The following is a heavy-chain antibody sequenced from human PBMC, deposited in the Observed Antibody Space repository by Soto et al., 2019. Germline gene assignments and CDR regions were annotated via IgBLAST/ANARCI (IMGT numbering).Heavy chain of an antibody. Sequence: TLSLTCTVSGYSISGGGYYYSWIRQHPGEGLEWIGYIYYSGNTYYNPSLKSRVTISVDTSKNQFSLKLSSVTAADTAVYYCARESRQYSRMNWFDPWGQGTLVTVSS. V-gene: IGHV4-31*03. CDR2: IYYSGNT. D-gene: IGHD2-21*01. J-gene: IGHJ5*02. CDR3: ARESRQYSRMNWFDP. CDR1: GYSISGGGYY.